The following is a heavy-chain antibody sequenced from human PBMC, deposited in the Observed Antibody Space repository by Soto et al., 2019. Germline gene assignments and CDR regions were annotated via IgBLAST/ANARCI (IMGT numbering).Heavy chain of an antibody. V-gene: IGHV1-18*01. CDR1: GYTFTSFG. CDR2: ISAYNGNT. D-gene: IGHD3-10*01. CDR3: VRYLGSMVRGIVPFFDY. Sequence: QVQLVQSGAEVKKPGASVKVSCKASGYTFTSFGISWLRQAPGQGLEWMGWISAYNGNTKYAQKLQGRVTMTTDTSTSTAYMELRSLRSDDTAVYYCVRYLGSMVRGIVPFFDYWGEGTLVTVSS. J-gene: IGHJ4*02.